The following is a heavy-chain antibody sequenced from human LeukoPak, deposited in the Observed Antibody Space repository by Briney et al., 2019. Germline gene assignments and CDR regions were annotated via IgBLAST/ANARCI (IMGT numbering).Heavy chain of an antibody. CDR1: GFTFSSYW. D-gene: IGHD6-13*01. J-gene: IGHJ4*02. CDR3: RSDPIAAAGNLDY. CDR2: INTDGSST. V-gene: IGHV3-74*01. Sequence: GGSLRLSCAASGFTFSSYWMHWVRQAPGKGLVWVSRINTDGSSTSYADSVKGRFTISRDNAKNTLYLQMNSLRAEDTAVYYCRSDPIAAAGNLDYWGQGTLVTVSS.